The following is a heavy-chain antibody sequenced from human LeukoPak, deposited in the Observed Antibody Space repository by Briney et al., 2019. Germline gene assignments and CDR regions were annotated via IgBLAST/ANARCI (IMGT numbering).Heavy chain of an antibody. CDR3: ARDPSYYDILTGYSRPNPFDY. CDR2: ISAYNGNT. V-gene: IGHV1-18*01. D-gene: IGHD3-9*01. Sequence: ASVKVSCKASGYTFTSYGISWVRQAPGQGLEWMGWISAYNGNTNYAQKLQGRVTMTTDPSTSTAYMELRSLRSDDTAVYYCARDPSYYDILTGYSRPNPFDYWGQGTLVTVS. J-gene: IGHJ4*02. CDR1: GYTFTSYG.